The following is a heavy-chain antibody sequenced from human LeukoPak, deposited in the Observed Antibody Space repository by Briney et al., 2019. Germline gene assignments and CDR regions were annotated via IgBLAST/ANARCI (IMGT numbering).Heavy chain of an antibody. Sequence: ASVKVSCKASGYTFTNYSISWVRQAPGQGLEWMGWISAYSGNTHYSHKLQGRVTMTTDTSTSTGYMELRSLRSDDTAVYYCARGEWGYCSSTSCSYFDYWGQGTLVTVSS. V-gene: IGHV1-18*01. CDR2: ISAYSGNT. CDR3: ARGEWGYCSSTSCSYFDY. CDR1: GYTFTNYS. J-gene: IGHJ4*02. D-gene: IGHD2-2*01.